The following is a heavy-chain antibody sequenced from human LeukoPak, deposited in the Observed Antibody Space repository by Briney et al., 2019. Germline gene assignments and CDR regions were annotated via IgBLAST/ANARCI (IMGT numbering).Heavy chain of an antibody. V-gene: IGHV1-2*02. CDR3: ARDYVFRVYYFDY. CDR2: INPNSGGT. D-gene: IGHD3-10*02. Sequence: ASVKVSCKASGYTFTGYYMHWVRQAPGQGLEWMGWINPNSGGTNYAQKFQGRVTMTRDTSINTAYMELSRLRSDDTAVYYCARDYVFRVYYFDYWGQGTLVTVSS. CDR1: GYTFTGYY. J-gene: IGHJ4*02.